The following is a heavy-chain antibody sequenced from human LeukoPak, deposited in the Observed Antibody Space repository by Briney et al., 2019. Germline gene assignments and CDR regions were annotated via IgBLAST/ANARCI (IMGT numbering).Heavy chain of an antibody. D-gene: IGHD5-12*01. Sequence: SETLSLTCTVSGGSIGSGSYYWSWIRQPAGKGLEWIGRIYTSRSTNYNPSLKSRVTISVDTSKNQFSLKLSSVTAADTAVYYCARGGLDSGYDFAYWGQGTLVTVSS. J-gene: IGHJ4*02. CDR3: ARGGLDSGYDFAY. V-gene: IGHV4-61*02. CDR1: GGSIGSGSYY. CDR2: IYTSRST.